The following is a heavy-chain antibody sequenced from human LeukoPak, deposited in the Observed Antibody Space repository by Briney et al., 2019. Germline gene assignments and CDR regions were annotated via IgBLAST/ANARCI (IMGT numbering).Heavy chain of an antibody. V-gene: IGHV4-59*08. CDR1: GGSISSYY. J-gene: IGHJ4*02. Sequence: SETLSLTCTVSGGSISSYYWSWIRQPPGKGLEWIGYIYYSGSTNYNPSLKSRVTISVDTSKNQFSLKLGSVTAADTAVYYCARGLSSSGSYWYYFDYWGQGTLVAVSS. D-gene: IGHD1-26*01. CDR2: IYYSGST. CDR3: ARGLSSSGSYWYYFDY.